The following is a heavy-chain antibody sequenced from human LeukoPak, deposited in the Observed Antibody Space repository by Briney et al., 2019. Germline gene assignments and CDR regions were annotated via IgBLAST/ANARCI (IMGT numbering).Heavy chain of an antibody. CDR3: AKDSSGLSSDYYYGMDV. CDR2: ISWNSGSI. D-gene: IGHD6-19*01. V-gene: IGHV3-9*01. CDR1: GFTFDDYA. J-gene: IGHJ6*02. Sequence: GGSLRLSCAASGFTFDDYAMHWVRQAPGKGLEWVSGISWNSGSIGYADSVKGRFTISRDNAKNSLYLQMNSLRAEDTALYYCAKDSSGLSSDYYYGMDVWGQGTTVTVSS.